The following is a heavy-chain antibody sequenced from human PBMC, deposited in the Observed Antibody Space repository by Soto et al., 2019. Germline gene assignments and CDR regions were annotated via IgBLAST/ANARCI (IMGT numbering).Heavy chain of an antibody. V-gene: IGHV1-18*01. CDR1: GYTFTSYG. D-gene: IGHD6-13*01. CDR2: ISAYNGNT. Sequence: ASVKVSCKASGYTFTSYGISWVRQAPGQGLEWMGWISAYNGNTNYAQKLQGRVTMTTDTSTSTAYMELRSLRSDDTAVYYCVRGAHSSSWYLMGAFDIWGQGTMVTVSS. CDR3: VRGAHSSSWYLMGAFDI. J-gene: IGHJ3*02.